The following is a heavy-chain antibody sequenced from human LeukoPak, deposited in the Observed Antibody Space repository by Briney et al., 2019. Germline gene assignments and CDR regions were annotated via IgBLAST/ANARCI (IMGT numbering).Heavy chain of an antibody. D-gene: IGHD6-19*01. CDR3: ATGTRHLETLIGRSSGWPSLGYGMDV. CDR1: GYTLTELS. CDR2: FDPEDGET. J-gene: IGHJ6*02. V-gene: IGHV1-24*01. Sequence: ASVKVSCKVSGYTLTELSMHWVRQAPGKGLEWMGGFDPEDGETIYAQKFQGRVTMTEDTSTDTAYMELSSLRSEDTAVYYCATGTRHLETLIGRSSGWPSLGYGMDVWGQGTTVTVSS.